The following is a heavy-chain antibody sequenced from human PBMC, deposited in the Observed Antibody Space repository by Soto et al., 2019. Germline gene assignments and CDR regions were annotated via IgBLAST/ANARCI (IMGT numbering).Heavy chain of an antibody. D-gene: IGHD5-12*01. CDR1: GYTFTSDY. Sequence: QVQLVQSGAEVKKPGASVKVSCKASGYTFTSDYIHWVRQAPGQGLEWMGIINPRGGSTTSAQKFQGRVAMTRDTATSTVYMELNSLKSEDTAVYYCARYSVYDSGFDYWGQGTLVTVSS. V-gene: IGHV1-46*01. J-gene: IGHJ4*02. CDR3: ARYSVYDSGFDY. CDR2: INPRGGST.